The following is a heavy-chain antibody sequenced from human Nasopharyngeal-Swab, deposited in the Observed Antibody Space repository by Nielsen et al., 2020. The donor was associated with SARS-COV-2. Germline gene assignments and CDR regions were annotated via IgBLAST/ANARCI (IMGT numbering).Heavy chain of an antibody. CDR2: ITGTSDSI. J-gene: IGHJ4*02. D-gene: IGHD5-12*01. CDR1: GFTFSPYT. Sequence: LSLTYAASGFTFSPYTMTWVRQAPGKGLEWLSYITGTSDSIRYADSVKGRFTISRDNAKNSLFLQMNGLTAEDTAVYYCARERGGGYGDYWGQGTLVTVSS. V-gene: IGHV3-48*04. CDR3: ARERGGGYGDY.